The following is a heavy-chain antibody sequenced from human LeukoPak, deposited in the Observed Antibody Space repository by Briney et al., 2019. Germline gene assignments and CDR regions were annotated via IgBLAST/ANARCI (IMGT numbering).Heavy chain of an antibody. CDR1: GYTFTNYA. Sequence: ASVKVSCKASGYTFTNYAMNWVRQAPGRGLEWMGWINTDTGNPTYAQGFTGRLVFSLDTSASTAYLQISSLKAEDTAIYYCARTLFGDQYQLLHNWFDPWGQGTLVTVSS. V-gene: IGHV7-4-1*02. CDR2: INTDTGNP. J-gene: IGHJ5*02. CDR3: ARTLFGDQYQLLHNWFDP. D-gene: IGHD2-2*01.